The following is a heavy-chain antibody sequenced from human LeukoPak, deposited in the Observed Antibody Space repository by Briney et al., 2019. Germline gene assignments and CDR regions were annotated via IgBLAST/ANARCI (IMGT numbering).Heavy chain of an antibody. Sequence: VASVKVSCKASGYTYTSYAMHWVRQAPGQRLEWMGWINAGNGNTKYSQKFQGRVTMTEDTSTDTAYMELSSLRSEDTAVYYCAASSPPYSGSQEGYWGQGTLVTVSS. CDR3: AASSPPYSGSQEGY. V-gene: IGHV1-3*01. CDR1: GYTYTSYA. D-gene: IGHD1-26*01. CDR2: INAGNGNT. J-gene: IGHJ4*02.